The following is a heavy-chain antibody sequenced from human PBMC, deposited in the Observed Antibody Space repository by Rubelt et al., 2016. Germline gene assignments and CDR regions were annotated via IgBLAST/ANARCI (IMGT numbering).Heavy chain of an antibody. CDR3: TTDSLLLWFGE. D-gene: IGHD3-10*01. J-gene: IGHJ4*02. V-gene: IGHV3-15*01. CDR2: GGT. Sequence: GGTDYAAPVKGRFTISRDDSKNTLYLQMNSLKTEDTAVYYCTTDSLLLWFGEGGQGTLVTVSS.